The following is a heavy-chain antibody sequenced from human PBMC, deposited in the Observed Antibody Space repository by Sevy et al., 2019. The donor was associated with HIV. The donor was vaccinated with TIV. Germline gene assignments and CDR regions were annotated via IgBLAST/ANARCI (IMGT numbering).Heavy chain of an antibody. V-gene: IGHV3-30-3*01. D-gene: IGHD3-10*01. CDR3: AREEQEVLLWFGEERWFDP. CDR1: GFTFSSYA. J-gene: IGHJ5*02. Sequence: GGSLRLSCAASGFTFSSYAMHWVRQAPGKGLEWVAVISYDGSNKYYADSVKGRFTISRDNSKNTLYLQMNSLRAEDTAVYYWAREEQEVLLWFGEERWFDPWGQGTLVTVSS. CDR2: ISYDGSNK.